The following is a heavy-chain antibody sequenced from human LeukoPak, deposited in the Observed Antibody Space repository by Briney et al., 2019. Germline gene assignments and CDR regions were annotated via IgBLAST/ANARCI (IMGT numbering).Heavy chain of an antibody. CDR3: ATDTVTDYYYYMDV. D-gene: IGHD4-11*01. Sequence: GASVKVSCKVSGYTLTELSIHWVRQAPGKGLEWMGGFDPEDGETIYAQKFQGRVTMTEDTSTDTAYLELSSLRSEDTAVYYCATDTVTDYYYYMDVWGKGTTVTVSS. J-gene: IGHJ6*03. CDR1: GYTLTELS. V-gene: IGHV1-24*01. CDR2: FDPEDGET.